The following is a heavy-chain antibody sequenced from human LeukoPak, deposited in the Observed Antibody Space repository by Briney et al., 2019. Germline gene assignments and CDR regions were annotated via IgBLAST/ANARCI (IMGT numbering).Heavy chain of an antibody. Sequence: PSETLSLTCTVSGGSISSGSYYWSWIRQPAGKGLEWIGRIYTSGSTNYNPSLKSRVTISVDTSKNQFSLKLSSVTAAGTAVYYCARHRGSDYGGTPYYYYMDVWGKGTTVTVSS. CDR1: GGSISSGSYY. V-gene: IGHV4-61*02. CDR3: ARHRGSDYGGTPYYYYMDV. J-gene: IGHJ6*03. D-gene: IGHD4-23*01. CDR2: IYTSGST.